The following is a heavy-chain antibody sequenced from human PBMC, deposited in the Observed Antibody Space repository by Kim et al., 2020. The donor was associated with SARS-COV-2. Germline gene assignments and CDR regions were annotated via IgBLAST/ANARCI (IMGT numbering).Heavy chain of an antibody. V-gene: IGHV3-11*05. CDR2: ISSSSSYT. J-gene: IGHJ5*02. D-gene: IGHD6-13*01. CDR1: GFTFSDYY. CDR3: ARGGSSWYNWFDP. Sequence: GGSLRLSCAASGFTFSDYYMSWIRQAPGKGLEWVSYISSSSSYTNYADSVKGRFTISRDNAKNSLYLQMNSLRAEDTAVYYCARGGSSWYNWFDPWGQGTLVTVSS.